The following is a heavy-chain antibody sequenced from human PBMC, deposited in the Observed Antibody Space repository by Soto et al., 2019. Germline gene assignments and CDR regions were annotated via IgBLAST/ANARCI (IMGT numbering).Heavy chain of an antibody. CDR1: GGSISSYY. Sequence: SETLSLTCTVSGGSISSYYWSWIRQPAGKGLELIGRIYTSGSTDHNPSLKSRVTISVDTSKNQFSLKLSSVTAADTAVYYCARDVYGSSTSGYYYYGMDVWGQGTTVTVSS. V-gene: IGHV4-4*07. CDR3: ARDVYGSSTSGYYYYGMDV. J-gene: IGHJ6*02. CDR2: IYTSGST. D-gene: IGHD2-2*01.